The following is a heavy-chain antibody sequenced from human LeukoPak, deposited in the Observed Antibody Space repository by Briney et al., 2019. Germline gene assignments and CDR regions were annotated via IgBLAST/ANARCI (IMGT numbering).Heavy chain of an antibody. J-gene: IGHJ4*02. CDR2: IGPHGTFT. Sequence: ASVKVSCKSSGFTFTDHYIHWVRQGPGQGLEWMGYIGPHGTFTSSPQELQGRVTMTRDASMSTAYMELTRLTSDDTAVYYCVREGEGPLSKDFDYWGQGTLVTVSS. CDR3: VREGEGPLSKDFDY. D-gene: IGHD2/OR15-2a*01. CDR1: GFTFTDHY. V-gene: IGHV1-2*02.